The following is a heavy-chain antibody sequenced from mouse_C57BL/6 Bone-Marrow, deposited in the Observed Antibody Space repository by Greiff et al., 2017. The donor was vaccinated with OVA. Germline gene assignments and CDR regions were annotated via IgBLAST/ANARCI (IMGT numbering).Heavy chain of an antibody. D-gene: IGHD2-4*01. J-gene: IGHJ3*01. V-gene: IGHV10-1*01. Sequence: EVMLVESGGGLVQPKGSLKLSCAASGFSFNTYAMNWVRQAPGTGLEWVARIRSKSNNYATYYADSVKDRFTISRDDSESMLYLQMNNLKTEDTAMYYCVRPNKDDDVMAYWGQGTLVTVSA. CDR2: IRSKSNNYAT. CDR1: GFSFNTYA. CDR3: VRPNKDDDVMAY.